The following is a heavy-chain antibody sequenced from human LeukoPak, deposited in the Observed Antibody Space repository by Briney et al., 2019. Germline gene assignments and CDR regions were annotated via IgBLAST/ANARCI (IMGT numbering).Heavy chain of an antibody. CDR3: AKDRAAAGTPWFDY. CDR2: ISGSGGST. V-gene: IGHV3-23*01. Sequence: GGSLRLSCAASGFTFDDYAMHWVRQAPGKGLEWVSAISGSGGSTYYADSVKGRFTISRDNSKNTLYLQMNSLRAEDTAVYYCAKDRAAAGTPWFDYWGQGTLVTVSS. D-gene: IGHD6-13*01. J-gene: IGHJ4*02. CDR1: GFTFDDYA.